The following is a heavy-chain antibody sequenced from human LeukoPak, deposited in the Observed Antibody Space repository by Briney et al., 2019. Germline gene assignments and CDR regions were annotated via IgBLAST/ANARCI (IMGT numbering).Heavy chain of an antibody. CDR3: ARGRDRSKAGDR. V-gene: IGHV4-34*01. CDR2: IHPSGIF. Sequence: SETLSLTCAVYGGSCDDYYCSWIRQPPGKGLEWIGEIHPSGIFYYNSSLVSRVSISIDTSKSQFSLRLTSVTAADTAFYYCARGRDRSKAGDRWGQESLVTVSS. D-gene: IGHD5-24*01. CDR1: GGSCDDYY. J-gene: IGHJ5*02.